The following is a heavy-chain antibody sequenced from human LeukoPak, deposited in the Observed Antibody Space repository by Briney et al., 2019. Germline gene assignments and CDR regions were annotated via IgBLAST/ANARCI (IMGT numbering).Heavy chain of an antibody. V-gene: IGHV5-51*01. CDR2: IYPGDSDT. CDR1: GYSFASYW. J-gene: IGHJ4*02. D-gene: IGHD3-10*01. CDR3: ARQGSYFDY. Sequence: GESLKVSCQGSGYSFASYWIGRVRQMPGKGLDWMGIIYPGDSDTRYSPSFQGQVTISADKSINTAYLQWSSLKASDTAMYFCARQGSYFDYWGQGSLVTVSS.